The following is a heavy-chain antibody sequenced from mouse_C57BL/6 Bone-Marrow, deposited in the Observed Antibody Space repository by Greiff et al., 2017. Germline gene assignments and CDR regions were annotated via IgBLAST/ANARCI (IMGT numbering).Heavy chain of an antibody. V-gene: IGHV1-50*01. CDR3: AREKGFWYYFDY. CDR1: GYTFTSYW. CDR2: IDPSDGYT. Sequence: VQLQQPGAELVKPGASVKLSCKASGYTFTSYWMQWVKQRPGQGLEWIGEIDPSDGYTNYNQKFMGKATLTVDTSSSTAYMQLSSLTSEDSAVXYCAREKGFWYYFDYWGQGTTLTVSS. J-gene: IGHJ2*01.